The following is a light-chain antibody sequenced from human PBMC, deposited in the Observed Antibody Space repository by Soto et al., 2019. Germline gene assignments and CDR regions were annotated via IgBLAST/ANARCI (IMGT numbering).Light chain of an antibody. J-gene: IGKJ2*01. V-gene: IGKV3-15*01. CDR3: QQYNNWAYT. CDR1: QSVSSN. Sequence: EIVMTQSPATLSVSPGERATLSCRASQSVSSNLAWYQQKPGQAPRLLIYGAATRATGIPARFSGSGSGTEFTLTISSLQSEDFAVYYCQQYNNWAYTFGQGPKLEIK. CDR2: GAA.